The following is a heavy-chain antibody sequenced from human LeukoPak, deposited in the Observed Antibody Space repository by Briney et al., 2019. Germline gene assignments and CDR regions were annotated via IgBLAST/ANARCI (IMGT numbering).Heavy chain of an antibody. CDR2: IIPIFGTA. J-gene: IGHJ5*02. CDR1: GVTFSSYA. CDR3: ARVNSSWYVDNWFDP. V-gene: IGHV1-69*01. D-gene: IGHD6-13*01. Sequence: SVKVSCKASGVTFSSYAISWVRQAPGQGLEWMGGIIPIFGTANYAQKFQGRVTITADESTSTAYMELSSLRSEDTAVYYCARVNSSWYVDNWFDPWGQGTLVTVSS.